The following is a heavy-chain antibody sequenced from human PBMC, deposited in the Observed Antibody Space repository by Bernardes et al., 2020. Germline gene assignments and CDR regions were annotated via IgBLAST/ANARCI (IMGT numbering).Heavy chain of an antibody. D-gene: IGHD3-22*01. CDR3: ARGVVSTPLDY. J-gene: IGHJ4*02. V-gene: IGHV4-34*01. Sequence: SETLSLTCAAYGGSFSGYYWSWIRQPPGKGLEWIGAINHSGSTNYTPSLKSRVTISVDTSKNQLSLKLRSDDTAVYYCARGVVSTPLDYWCQGTLVTVSS. CDR2: INHSGST. CDR1: GGSFSGYY.